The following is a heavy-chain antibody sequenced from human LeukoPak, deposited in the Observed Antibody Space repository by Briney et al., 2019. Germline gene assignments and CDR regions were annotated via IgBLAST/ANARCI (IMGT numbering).Heavy chain of an antibody. Sequence: GGSLRLSCAASGFTFSSYSMNWVRQAPGKGLEWVSSISSSSSYIYYADSVKGRFTISRDNAKNSLYLQMNSLRAEDTAVYYCAREKGYSYGYPSDYWGQGTLVTVSS. CDR1: GFTFSSYS. CDR2: ISSSSSYI. J-gene: IGHJ4*02. V-gene: IGHV3-21*01. D-gene: IGHD5-18*01. CDR3: AREKGYSYGYPSDY.